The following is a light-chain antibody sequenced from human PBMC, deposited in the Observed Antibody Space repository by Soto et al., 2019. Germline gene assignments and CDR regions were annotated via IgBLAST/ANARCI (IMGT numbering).Light chain of an antibody. CDR3: QHYGRSPIT. V-gene: IGKV3-20*01. CDR2: GAS. J-gene: IGKJ5*01. Sequence: EIVLTQSPGTLSLSPGERATLSCRASQSVSSSYLGWYQQKPGQAPRLLIYGASSRATGIPDRFSGSGSATDFTLTISRLEPEDFALYYCQHYGRSPITFGQGTRLEIK. CDR1: QSVSSSY.